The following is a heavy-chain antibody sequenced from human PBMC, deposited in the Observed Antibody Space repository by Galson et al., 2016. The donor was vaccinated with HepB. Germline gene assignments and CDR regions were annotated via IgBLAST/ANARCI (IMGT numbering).Heavy chain of an antibody. Sequence: SLRLSCAATGLIFSNYAMTWVRQAPGKGLEWVSSISGDTTTTYYADSVKGRFTISRDNSKNTFYLQMNSLRAEDTASYYCAKGGGSTWYISPHFVDPWGQGTLVTVSS. CDR2: ISGDTTTT. J-gene: IGHJ5*02. CDR3: AKGGGSTWYISPHFVDP. V-gene: IGHV3-23*01. D-gene: IGHD6-13*01. CDR1: GLIFSNYA.